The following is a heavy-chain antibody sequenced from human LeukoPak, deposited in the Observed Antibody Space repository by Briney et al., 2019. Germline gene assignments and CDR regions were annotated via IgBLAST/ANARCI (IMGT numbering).Heavy chain of an antibody. CDR1: GGSVSSSYYY. J-gene: IGHJ4*02. CDR2: LYYSGDT. Sequence: SETLSLTCTVSGGSVSSSYYYWGWIRQSPGKGLEWIGSLYYSGDTYYNPSLKSRVTISVDTSKNQFSLKLTSVTAADTAVYYCARDVFTSITVVGTAFDYWGQGTLVTVSS. D-gene: IGHD6-19*01. CDR3: ARDVFTSITVVGTAFDY. V-gene: IGHV4-39*07.